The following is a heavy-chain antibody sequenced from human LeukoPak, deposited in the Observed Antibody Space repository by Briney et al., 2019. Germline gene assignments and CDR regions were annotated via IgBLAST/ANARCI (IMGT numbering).Heavy chain of an antibody. CDR2: IYHSGTT. V-gene: IGHV4-30-4*08. J-gene: IGHJ5*02. CDR1: GDSINSGENY. CDR3: AGRQLNYYDTKLPIGP. Sequence: SETLSLTCTVSGDSINSGENYWSWIRQPPGKGLEWIGHIYHSGTTYYNPSVKSRMTISVDTSKNQFSLKLSSVTAADTAVYYCAGRQLNYYDTKLPIGPWGQGTLVTVSS. D-gene: IGHD3-22*01.